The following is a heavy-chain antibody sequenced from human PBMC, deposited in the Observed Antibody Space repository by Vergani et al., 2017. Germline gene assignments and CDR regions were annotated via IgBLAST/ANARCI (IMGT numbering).Heavy chain of an antibody. D-gene: IGHD3-22*01. V-gene: IGHV1-69*10. CDR3: ARDQESWYYDSSED. J-gene: IGHJ4*02. CDR2: IIPILGIA. Sequence: QVQLVQSGAEVKKPGASVKVSCKASGYTFSTYGISWVRQAPGQGLEWMGWIIPILGIANYAQKFQGRVTITADKSTSTAYMELSSLRSEDTAVYYCARDQESWYYDSSEDWGQGTLVTVSS. CDR1: GYTFSTYG.